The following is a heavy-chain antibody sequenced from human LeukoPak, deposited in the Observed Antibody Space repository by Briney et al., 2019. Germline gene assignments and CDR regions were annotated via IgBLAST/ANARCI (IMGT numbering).Heavy chain of an antibody. CDR3: ARDSYYYGSGSYALFDP. D-gene: IGHD3-10*01. CDR1: GGTFSSYA. CDR2: IIPIFGTA. Sequence: GASVKVSCKASGGTFSSYAISWVRQAPGQGLAWMGGIIPIFGTANYAQKFQGRVTITADESTSTAYMELSSLRSEDTAVYYCARDSYYYGSGSYALFDPWGQGTLVTVSS. J-gene: IGHJ5*02. V-gene: IGHV1-69*13.